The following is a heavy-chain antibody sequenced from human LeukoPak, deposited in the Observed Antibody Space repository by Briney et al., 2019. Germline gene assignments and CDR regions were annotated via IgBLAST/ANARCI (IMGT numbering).Heavy chain of an antibody. D-gene: IGHD3-9*01. CDR3: ARNYDILTGYYSIGY. J-gene: IGHJ4*02. Sequence: GGSLRLSCAASGFTFSSYAMHWVRQAPGKGLEWVAVISYDGSNKYYADSVKGRFTISRDNSKNTLYLQMNSLRAEDTAVYYCARNYDILTGYYSIGYWGQGTLVTVSS. CDR2: ISYDGSNK. CDR1: GFTFSSYA. V-gene: IGHV3-30*04.